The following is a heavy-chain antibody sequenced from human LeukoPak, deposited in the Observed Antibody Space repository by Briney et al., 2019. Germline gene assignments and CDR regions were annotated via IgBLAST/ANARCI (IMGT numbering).Heavy chain of an antibody. CDR3: ARGRYYDILTGYYYGMDV. CDR2: ISYDGSNK. J-gene: IGHJ6*02. Sequence: GRSLRLSCAASGFTFSSYAMHWVRQAPGKGLEWVAVISYDGSNKYYADSVKGRFTISRDNSKNTLYLQMNSLRAEDTAVYYCARGRYYDILTGYYYGMDVWGQGTTVTVSS. CDR1: GFTFSSYA. V-gene: IGHV3-30*04. D-gene: IGHD3-9*01.